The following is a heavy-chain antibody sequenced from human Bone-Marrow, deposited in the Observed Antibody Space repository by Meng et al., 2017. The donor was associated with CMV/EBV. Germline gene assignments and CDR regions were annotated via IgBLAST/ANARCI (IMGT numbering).Heavy chain of an antibody. V-gene: IGHV3-21*01. CDR3: ARDYVRITIFGVVTGAGGMDV. Sequence: GGSLRLSYAASGFTFSSYWMSWVRQAPGKGLEWVSSISSSSSYIYYADSVKGRFTISRDNAKNSLYLQMNSLRAEDTAVYYCARDYVRITIFGVVTGAGGMDVWGQGTTVTVSS. CDR1: GFTFSSYW. J-gene: IGHJ6*02. CDR2: ISSSSSYI. D-gene: IGHD3-3*01.